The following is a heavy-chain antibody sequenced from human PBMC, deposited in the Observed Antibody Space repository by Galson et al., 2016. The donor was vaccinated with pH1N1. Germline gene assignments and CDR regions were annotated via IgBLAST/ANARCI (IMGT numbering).Heavy chain of an antibody. CDR1: GYSISSGYY. D-gene: IGHD4-23*01. CDR3: ATYRGSVVDAFEI. Sequence: SETLSLTCAVTGYSISSGYYWGWIRQPPGKGLEWIGSIHHRGSTYYNPSLKSRVTISADTSKNQVSLKLRSVTAADTAVYYCATYRGSVVDAFEIWGQGTMVTVSS. V-gene: IGHV4-38-2*01. J-gene: IGHJ3*02. CDR2: IHHRGST.